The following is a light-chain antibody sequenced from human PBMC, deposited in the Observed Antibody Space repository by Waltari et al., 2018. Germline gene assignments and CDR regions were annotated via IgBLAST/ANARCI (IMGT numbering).Light chain of an antibody. Sequence: QSALTQPRSVSGSPGQSVTISCTGTISDVGGHNNVSWYQQHPGKAPKLMIYDVNKRPSGVPDRFSGSKSGNTASLTISGLQGEDEADYYCYSYAGSSSFVFGTGTEIIVL. J-gene: IGLJ1*01. V-gene: IGLV2-11*01. CDR1: ISDVGGHNN. CDR2: DVN. CDR3: YSYAGSSSFV.